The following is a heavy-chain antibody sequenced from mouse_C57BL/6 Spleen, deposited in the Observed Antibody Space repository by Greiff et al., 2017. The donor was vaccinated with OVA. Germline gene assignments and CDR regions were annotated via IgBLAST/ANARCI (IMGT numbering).Heavy chain of an antibody. V-gene: IGHV1-81*01. D-gene: IGHD1-1*01. CDR3: ARDGSSPYFDY. CDR2: IYPRSGNT. J-gene: IGHJ2*01. CDR1: GYTFTSYG. Sequence: VQLQESGAELARPGASVKLSCKASGYTFTSYGISWVKQRTGQGLEWIGEIYPRSGNTYYNEKFKGKATLTADKSSSTAYMELRSLTSEESAVYFCARDGSSPYFDYWGQGTTLTVSS.